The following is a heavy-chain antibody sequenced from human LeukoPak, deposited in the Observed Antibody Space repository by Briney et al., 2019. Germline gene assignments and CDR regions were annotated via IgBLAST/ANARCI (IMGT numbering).Heavy chain of an antibody. CDR3: ARGGYDYVWGSYFRGYFDY. Sequence: SETLSLTCAVYGGSFSGYYWSWIRQPPGKGLEWIGEINHSGSTNYNPSLKSRVTISVDTSKNQFSLKLSSVTAADTAVYYCARGGYDYVWGSYFRGYFDYWGQGTLVTVSS. CDR2: INHSGST. CDR1: GGSFSGYY. D-gene: IGHD3-16*01. J-gene: IGHJ4*02. V-gene: IGHV4-34*01.